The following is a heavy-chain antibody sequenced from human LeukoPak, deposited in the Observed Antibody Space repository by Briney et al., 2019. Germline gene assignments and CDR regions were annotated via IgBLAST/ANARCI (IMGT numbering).Heavy chain of an antibody. CDR2: IIPIFGTA. CDR1: GGTFSSYA. V-gene: IGHV1-69*06. Sequence: ASVKVSRKAPGGTFSSYAISWVRQAPGQGLEWMGGIIPIFGTANYAQKFQGRVTITADKSTSTAYMELSSLRSEDTAVYYCARDMDTAMGGLDYWGQGTLVTVSS. D-gene: IGHD5-18*01. J-gene: IGHJ4*02. CDR3: ARDMDTAMGGLDY.